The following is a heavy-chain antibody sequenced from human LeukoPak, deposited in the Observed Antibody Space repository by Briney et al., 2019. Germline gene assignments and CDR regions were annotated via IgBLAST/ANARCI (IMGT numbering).Heavy chain of an antibody. CDR1: GFTFSDYY. J-gene: IGHJ4*02. V-gene: IGHV3-11*01. Sequence: GGSLRLSCAASGFTFSDYYMGWIRQAPGKGLECVSYIRYDGGDIYYADSVKGRFTISRDNAKNSLYLQMNSLRAEDTAVYYCARPRGTATAPEFDYWGQGTLVTVSS. D-gene: IGHD5-18*01. CDR2: IRYDGGDI. CDR3: ARPRGTATAPEFDY.